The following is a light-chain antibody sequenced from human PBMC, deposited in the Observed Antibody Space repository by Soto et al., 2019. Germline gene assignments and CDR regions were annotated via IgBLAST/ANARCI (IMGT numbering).Light chain of an antibody. CDR3: QQYNNWPLT. J-gene: IGKJ4*01. Sequence: ETAMTQSPATLSVSPGERATRSCRASQNIGSQLAWYQQKPGQTPRLLIYGASTRATGISGRFSGSGSGTEFTLTISILQSEDFAVYYCQQYNNWPLTFGGGTKVEIK. CDR1: QNIGSQ. CDR2: GAS. V-gene: IGKV3D-15*01.